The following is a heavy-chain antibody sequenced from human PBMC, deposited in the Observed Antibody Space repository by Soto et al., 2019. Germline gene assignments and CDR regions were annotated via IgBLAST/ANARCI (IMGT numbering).Heavy chain of an antibody. V-gene: IGHV3-73*01. Sequence: GGSLRLSCKVSGFSFSDSAMHWVRQASGKGLEWVGHIRDKANHYATAYAASVKGRFVISRDDSQNTAYLQMSSLKADDTAVYYCTRPPSGSYGDDFDYWGQGTLVTVSA. J-gene: IGHJ4*02. CDR3: TRPPSGSYGDDFDY. D-gene: IGHD1-26*01. CDR2: IRDKANHYAT. CDR1: GFSFSDSA.